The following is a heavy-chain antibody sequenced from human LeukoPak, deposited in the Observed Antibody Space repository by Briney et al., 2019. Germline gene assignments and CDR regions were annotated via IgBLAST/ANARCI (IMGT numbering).Heavy chain of an antibody. CDR1: GGTFSSYA. J-gene: IGHJ4*02. CDR3: ARGDDSSGYYEYVY. D-gene: IGHD3-22*01. CDR2: IIPIFGTA. Sequence: SVKVSCKASGGTFSSYAISWVRQAPGQGLEWMGGIIPIFGTANYAQKFQGRVTITADESTGTAYMELSSLRSEDTAVYYCARGDDSSGYYEYVYWGQGTLVTVSS. V-gene: IGHV1-69*13.